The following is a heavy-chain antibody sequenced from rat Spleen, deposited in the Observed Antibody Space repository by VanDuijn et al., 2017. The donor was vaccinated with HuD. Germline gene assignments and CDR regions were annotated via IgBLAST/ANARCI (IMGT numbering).Heavy chain of an antibody. D-gene: IGHD5-1*01. V-gene: IGHV2-15*01. CDR1: GFSLTNYG. CDR2: LWSGGST. Sequence: QVQLKESGPGLVQPSRTLSLTCTVSGFSLTNYGVNWVRQPPGKGLEWIAALWSGGSTYYNSALKSRLSISRDTSKSQVFLKMNSLQTEDTAIYFCTGDADWEFAYWGQGTLVTVSS. J-gene: IGHJ3*01. CDR3: TGDADWEFAY.